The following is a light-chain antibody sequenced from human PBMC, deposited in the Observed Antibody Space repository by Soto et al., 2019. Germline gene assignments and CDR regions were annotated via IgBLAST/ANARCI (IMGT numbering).Light chain of an antibody. CDR3: QQSYSTPQT. CDR1: QTISNY. J-gene: IGKJ1*01. CDR2: TAS. V-gene: IGKV1-39*01. Sequence: DIQMTQSPSSLSASVGDRVTITCRASQTISNYLNWYQQKRGKAPKLLIYTASTLQSGVPSRFSGSGSGTDFTLTISSLQPEDFATYYCQQSYSTPQTFGQGTKVQIK.